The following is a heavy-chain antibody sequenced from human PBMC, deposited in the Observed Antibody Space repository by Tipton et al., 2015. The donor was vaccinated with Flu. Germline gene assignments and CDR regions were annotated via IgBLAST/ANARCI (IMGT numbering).Heavy chain of an antibody. J-gene: IGHJ5*02. CDR3: ARRDFSNYVSEPKNWFDP. Sequence: GLVKPSETLSLTCGVSGDSIRSSNYYWGWIRQPPGKGLEWIGNTFHSGNTYLNPSLKSRVTISIDTSKNQFSLKLSSVTAADTAVYYCARRDFSNYVSEPKNWFDPCGQGTLVTVSS. CDR2: TFHSGNT. D-gene: IGHD4-11*01. CDR1: GDSIRSSNYY. V-gene: IGHV4-39*07.